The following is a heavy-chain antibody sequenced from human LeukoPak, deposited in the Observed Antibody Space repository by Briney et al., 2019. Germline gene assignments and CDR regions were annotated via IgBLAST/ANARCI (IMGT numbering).Heavy chain of an antibody. J-gene: IGHJ4*02. V-gene: IGHV3-30*03. Sequence: PGGSLRLSCAASGFTFSSYGMHWVRQAPGKGLEWVAVISYDGSNKYYADSVKGRFTISRDNSKNTLYLQMNSLRAEDTAVYYCASPDAEGYSSSWYLSWVSYWGQGTLVTVSS. CDR2: ISYDGSNK. CDR1: GFTFSSYG. D-gene: IGHD6-13*01. CDR3: ASPDAEGYSSSWYLSWVSY.